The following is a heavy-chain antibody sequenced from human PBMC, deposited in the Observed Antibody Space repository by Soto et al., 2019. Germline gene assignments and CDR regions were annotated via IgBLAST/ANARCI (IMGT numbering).Heavy chain of an antibody. CDR2: IYYSGST. Sequence: SETLSLTCTVSGASISTYYWSWVRQPPGKGLEWIGYIYYSGSTNYNPSLKSRVTISVDTSKNQFSLKLSSVTAADTAVYYCARSDGRYWGQGTLVTVSS. CDR1: GASISTYY. V-gene: IGHV4-59*01. CDR3: ARSDGRY. J-gene: IGHJ4*02.